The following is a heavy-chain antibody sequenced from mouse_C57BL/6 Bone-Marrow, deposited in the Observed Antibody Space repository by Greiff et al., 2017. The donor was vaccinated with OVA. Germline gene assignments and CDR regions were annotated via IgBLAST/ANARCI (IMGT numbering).Heavy chain of an antibody. V-gene: IGHV1-47*01. CDR3: ARPYDCYPAWFAY. Sequence: QVQLKESGAELVKPGASVKMSCKASGSTFTTYPLEWMKQNHGKSLEWIGNFHPYNDDTKYNEKFKGKATLTVEQSSSTVYLELSLLTSDDSAVYYCARPYDCYPAWFAYWGQVTLVTVSA. CDR1: GSTFTTYP. D-gene: IGHD2-3*01. J-gene: IGHJ3*01. CDR2: FHPYNDDT.